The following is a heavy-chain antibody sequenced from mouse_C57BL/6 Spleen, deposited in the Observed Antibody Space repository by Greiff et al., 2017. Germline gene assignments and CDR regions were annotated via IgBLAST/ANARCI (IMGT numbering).Heavy chain of an antibody. CDR3: ASLSTGTGFAY. J-gene: IGHJ3*01. CDR2: ISDGGSYT. CDR1: GFTFSSYA. V-gene: IGHV5-4*03. D-gene: IGHD4-1*02. Sequence: DVMLVESGGGLVKPGGSLKLSCAASGFTFSSYAMSWVRQTPEKRLEWVATISDGGSYTYYPDNVKGRFTISRDNAKNNLYLQMSHLKSEDTAMYYCASLSTGTGFAYWGQGTLVTVSA.